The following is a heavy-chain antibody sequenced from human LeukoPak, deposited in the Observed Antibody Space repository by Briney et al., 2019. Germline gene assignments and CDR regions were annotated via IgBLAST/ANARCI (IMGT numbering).Heavy chain of an antibody. CDR3: TTDRRTTVTTI. D-gene: IGHD4-17*01. Sequence: RIKSNTDGCTPDYAAPVKGRFTIARDESKNTLYLQMNSPKTEDTAVYYCTTDRRTTVTTIWGQGTLVTVSS. V-gene: IGHV3-15*01. CDR2: IKSNTDGCTP. J-gene: IGHJ4*02.